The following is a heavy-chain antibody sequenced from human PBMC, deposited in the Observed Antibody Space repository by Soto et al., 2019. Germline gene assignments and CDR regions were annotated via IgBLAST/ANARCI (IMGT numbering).Heavy chain of an antibody. J-gene: IGHJ4*02. V-gene: IGHV3-23*01. D-gene: IGHD2-8*01. CDR1: GFTFSSYA. Sequence: GGSLRLSCAASGFTFSSYAMSWVRQAPGKGLEWVSAISGSGGSTYYADSVKGRFTISRDSSKNTLYLQMNSLRAEDTAVYYCAKGPSCTNGVCYKGAKPLDYWGQGTLVTVSS. CDR2: ISGSGGST. CDR3: AKGPSCTNGVCYKGAKPLDY.